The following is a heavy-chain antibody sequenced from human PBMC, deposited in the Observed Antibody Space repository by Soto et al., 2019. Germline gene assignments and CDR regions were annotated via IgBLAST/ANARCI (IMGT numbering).Heavy chain of an antibody. D-gene: IGHD3-3*01. V-gene: IGHV4-30-4*08. Sequence: PSETLSLTCTVYGGSITSGYYYWSWLRQPQGKGLEWIEYIYYSGGTNYNPSLKRRVTISVDTSKNQFSLKLSSVTAADNAVYYCARDAYYDFWGGPYYYYCGMDVWGQGTTVTVSS. J-gene: IGHJ6*02. CDR2: IYYSGGT. CDR3: ARDAYYDFWGGPYYYYCGMDV. CDR1: GGSITSGYYY.